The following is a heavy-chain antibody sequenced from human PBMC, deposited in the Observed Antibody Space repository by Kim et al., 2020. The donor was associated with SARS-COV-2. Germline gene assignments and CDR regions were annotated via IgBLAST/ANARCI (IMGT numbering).Heavy chain of an antibody. Sequence: QYYVESVKCRCTISRDNARNFLFLRIDSVRADDTAVYYCARDAYWGRFDYWGQGTLVTVSS. CDR2: Q. J-gene: IGHJ4*02. V-gene: IGHV3-7*04. D-gene: IGHD3-16*01. CDR3: ARDAYWGRFDY.